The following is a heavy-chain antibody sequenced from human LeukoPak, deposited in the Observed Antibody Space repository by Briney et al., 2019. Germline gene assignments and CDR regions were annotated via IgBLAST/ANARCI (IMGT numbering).Heavy chain of an antibody. CDR2: IYHSGST. CDR1: GDSISSSNW. D-gene: IGHD4-23*01. CDR3: ARRNGGRIY. Sequence: PSETLSLACAVSGDSISSSNWWSWIRQPPEKGLEWIGEIYHSGSTNSNPSLKSRVTISVDKSKNQFSLRLSSMTAADTAVYYCARRNGGRIYWGQGTLVTVSS. J-gene: IGHJ4*02. V-gene: IGHV4-4*02.